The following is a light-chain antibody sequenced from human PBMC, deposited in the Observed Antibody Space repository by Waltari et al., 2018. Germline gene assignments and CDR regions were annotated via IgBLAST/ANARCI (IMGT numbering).Light chain of an antibody. CDR1: QNIRDW. V-gene: IGKV1-5*01. J-gene: IGKJ4*01. CDR2: GAS. Sequence: DVQMTQSPSTLSASVGDRVTITSRASQNIRDWLAWYQQRPGKAPRLLIYGASTLQTGVPARFSGSGSGTEFTLTINSLQPDDFAVYYCQQYNDWPPTFGGGTKVEIK. CDR3: QQYNDWPPT.